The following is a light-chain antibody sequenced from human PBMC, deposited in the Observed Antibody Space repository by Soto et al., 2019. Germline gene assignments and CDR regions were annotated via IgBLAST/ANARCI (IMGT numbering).Light chain of an antibody. V-gene: IGKV3-15*01. J-gene: IGKJ4*01. CDR2: GTS. CDR3: QQYYNWPLT. Sequence: ELVMTQSPATLSVSPGERATLSCRASQSLSSNVAWYQQKPGQAPRLLIYGTSTRVTGIPARFSGSGSGTKFTLTISSLQSEDFAVYYCQQYYNWPLTFGGGTKVDNK. CDR1: QSLSSN.